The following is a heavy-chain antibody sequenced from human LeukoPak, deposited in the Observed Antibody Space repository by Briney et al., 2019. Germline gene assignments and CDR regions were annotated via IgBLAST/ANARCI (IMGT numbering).Heavy chain of an antibody. V-gene: IGHV3-23*01. CDR1: GFTFSHYT. CDR2: IGRGGGGI. J-gene: IGHJ4*02. CDR3: AKDDSSGYWVY. Sequence: GGSLRLSCAASGFTFSHYTMIWVRQAPGKGLEWVSIIGRGGGGIHYADSVKGRFTISRDNSKNTLYLQMNSLRAEDTAVYYCAKDDSSGYWVYWGQGTLVTVSS. D-gene: IGHD3-22*01.